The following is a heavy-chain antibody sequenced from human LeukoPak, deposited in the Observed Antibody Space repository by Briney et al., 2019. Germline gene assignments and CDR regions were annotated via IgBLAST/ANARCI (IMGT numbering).Heavy chain of an antibody. CDR2: ISGSGGST. CDR1: GFTFSDYY. V-gene: IGHV3-23*01. J-gene: IGHJ5*02. CDR3: AKDSGPYDWFDP. D-gene: IGHD4-17*01. Sequence: GGSLRLSCAASGFTFSDYYMSWIRQAPGKGLEWVSAISGSGGSTYYADSVKGRFTISRDNSKNTLYLQMNSLRAEDTAVYYCAKDSGPYDWFDPWGQGTLVTVSS.